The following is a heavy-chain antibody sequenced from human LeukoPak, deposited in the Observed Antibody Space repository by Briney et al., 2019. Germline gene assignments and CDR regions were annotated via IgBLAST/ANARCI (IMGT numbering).Heavy chain of an antibody. Sequence: PSETLSLTCAVSVGPISSSNWWTWVRQPPGKGLEWLGEIYHSGSTKYNPSRKSRVTISVDKSKNQFSLKLSSVTAADTAVYYCASEIYYYDSSGYFVYWSQGTLVTVSS. D-gene: IGHD3-22*01. CDR3: ASEIYYYDSSGYFVY. V-gene: IGHV4-4*02. CDR2: IYHSGST. CDR1: VGPISSSNW. J-gene: IGHJ4*02.